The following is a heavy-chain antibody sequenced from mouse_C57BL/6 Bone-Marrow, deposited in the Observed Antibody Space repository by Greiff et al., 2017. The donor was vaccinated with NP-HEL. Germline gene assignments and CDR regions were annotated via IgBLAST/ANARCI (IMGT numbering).Heavy chain of an antibody. V-gene: IGHV5-4*01. D-gene: IGHD1-1*01. CDR1: GFTFSSYA. Sequence: DVLLVESGGGLVKPGGSLKLSCAASGFTFSSYAMSWVRQTPEKRLEWVATISAGGSYTNYPDNVKGRFTIPRDNAKNNLYLQMSHLKSEDTAMYYCARVGSSPSYWDFGGWGTGTTVTVSS. CDR2: ISAGGSYT. J-gene: IGHJ1*03. CDR3: ARVGSSPSYWDFGG.